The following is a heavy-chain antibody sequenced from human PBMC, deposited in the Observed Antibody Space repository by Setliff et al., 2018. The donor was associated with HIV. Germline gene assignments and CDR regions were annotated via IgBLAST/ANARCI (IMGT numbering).Heavy chain of an antibody. CDR3: ARDFKRYNSPCRFDP. CDR1: NGSISSGTFY. CDR2: INTRGST. J-gene: IGHJ5*02. Sequence: LSLTCTVSNGSISSGTFYWNWIRQPAGKGLEWIGRINTRGSTNYNPSLKSRVTISVDKSQNQFSLKLSSVTAADTAVYYCARDFKRYNSPCRFDPWGRGTPVTVSS. V-gene: IGHV4-61*02. D-gene: IGHD6-13*01.